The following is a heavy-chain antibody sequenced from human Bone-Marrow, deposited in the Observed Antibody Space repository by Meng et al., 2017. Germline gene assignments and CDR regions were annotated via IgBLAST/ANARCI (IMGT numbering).Heavy chain of an antibody. CDR2: IKQDGSEK. D-gene: IGHD3-10*01. Sequence: GESLKTSCAASGVTFSSYWMSWVRQASGKGLGWVANIKQDGSEKYYVESVKGRFTISRDNAKNSLYIQMKSLRDEDTAVYYCARSQNRISHYDSGEKNWLDPWGQGTLVTVSS. V-gene: IGHV3-7*01. CDR1: GVTFSSYW. CDR3: ARSQNRISHYDSGEKNWLDP. J-gene: IGHJ5*02.